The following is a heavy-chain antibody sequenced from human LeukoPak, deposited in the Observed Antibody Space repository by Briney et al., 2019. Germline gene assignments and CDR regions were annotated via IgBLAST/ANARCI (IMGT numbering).Heavy chain of an antibody. J-gene: IGHJ5*02. Sequence: GGSLRLSCAASGFTFSSYWMSWVRQAPGKGLEWVANIKQDGSEKYYVDSVKGRFTISRDNAKNSLYLQMNSLRAEDTAVYYCARDRSSSGYYESNWFDPWGREPWSPSPQ. V-gene: IGHV3-7*01. CDR2: IKQDGSEK. CDR1: GFTFSSYW. CDR3: ARDRSSSGYYESNWFDP. D-gene: IGHD3-22*01.